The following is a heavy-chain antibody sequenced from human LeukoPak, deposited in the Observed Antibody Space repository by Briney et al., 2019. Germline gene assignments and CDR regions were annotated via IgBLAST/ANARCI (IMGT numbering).Heavy chain of an antibody. CDR3: ARGSDFWSGYSFDN. V-gene: IGHV4-59*01. J-gene: IGHJ4*02. CDR2: VYYSGST. CDR1: GGSISTYY. Sequence: PETLSLTCTVSGGSISTYYWSWIRQAPGKGLEWIGYVYYSGSTEYDPSLKSRVTISVDTSKNQFSLKMNSVTAADTAVYYCARGSDFWSGYSFDNWGQGTLVTASS. D-gene: IGHD3-3*01.